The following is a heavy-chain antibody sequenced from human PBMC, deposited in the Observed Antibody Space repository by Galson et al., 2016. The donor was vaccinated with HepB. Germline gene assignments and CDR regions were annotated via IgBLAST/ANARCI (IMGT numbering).Heavy chain of an antibody. CDR1: GFTFSLYW. V-gene: IGHV3-74*03. CDR2: ISSDGSI. Sequence: SLRLSCAASGFTFSLYWMHWVRQAPGKGLVWVSRISSDGSIAYADSVKGRFTISRDNAKKTLNLNMNSLRAEDTAVYYCARAPVGATTDNWVDSWGQGTLVTVSS. CDR3: ARAPVGATTDNWVDS. D-gene: IGHD1-26*01. J-gene: IGHJ5*01.